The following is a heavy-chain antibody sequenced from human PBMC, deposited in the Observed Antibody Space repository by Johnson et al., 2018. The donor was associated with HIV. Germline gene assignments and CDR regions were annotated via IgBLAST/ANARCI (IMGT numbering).Heavy chain of an antibody. D-gene: IGHD1-14*01. CDR3: ARDATYRKYALTSFDI. V-gene: IGHV3-30*04. J-gene: IGHJ3*02. CDR1: GFTFSSYA. CDR2: MSYDDSNK. Sequence: QVQLLESGGGVVQPGRSLRLSCAASGFTFSSYAMHWVRQAPGKGLEWVAVMSYDDSNKYYVDSVKGRFTISRDNAKNSLYLQMNTLRAEDRAVYYCARDATYRKYALTSFDIWGQGAMVTVSS.